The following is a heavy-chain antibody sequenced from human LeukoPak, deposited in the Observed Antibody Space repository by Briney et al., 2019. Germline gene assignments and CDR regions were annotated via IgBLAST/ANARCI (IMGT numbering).Heavy chain of an antibody. V-gene: IGHV1-69*05. CDR2: ILPIFGTT. CDR1: GGTFSSYA. CDR3: AGDLSVYVFDAFNI. Sequence: GASVKVSCNASGGTFSSYAISWLRQAPGQGLEWMGGILPIFGTTNYAQKFQGRVTISTDESTSTAYMELSSLRSEDTAVYFCAGDLSVYVFDAFNIWGQGTMVTVSS. D-gene: IGHD5/OR15-5a*01. J-gene: IGHJ3*02.